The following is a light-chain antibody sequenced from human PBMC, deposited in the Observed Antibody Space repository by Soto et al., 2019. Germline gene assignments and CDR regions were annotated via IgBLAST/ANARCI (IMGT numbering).Light chain of an antibody. CDR3: SSYTSSSTVL. CDR1: SSDVGGSNY. J-gene: IGLJ2*01. V-gene: IGLV2-14*01. Sequence: QSVLTQPASVSGSLGQSITISCTGTSSDVGGSNYVSWYQQHPGKDPKVVIFEVTKRPSGVSSRFSGSKSGNTASLTVSGLQAEDEGDYYCSSYTSSSTVLFGGGTQLTVL. CDR2: EVT.